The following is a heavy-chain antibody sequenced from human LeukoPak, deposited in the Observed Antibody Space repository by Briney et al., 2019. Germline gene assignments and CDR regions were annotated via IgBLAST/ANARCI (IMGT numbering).Heavy chain of an antibody. J-gene: IGHJ4*02. D-gene: IGHD3-10*01. CDR2: INHVGSDK. Sequence: GGSLRLSCAASGFTFSGNWMTWVRQAPGKGLEWVANINHVGSDKYYVGSVKGRFTISRDNAKNSLYLQMNSLRAEDTAVYYCARGRHYGSGSYYSPPYFDYWGQGTLVTVSS. V-gene: IGHV3-7*01. CDR3: ARGRHYGSGSYYSPPYFDY. CDR1: GFTFSGNW.